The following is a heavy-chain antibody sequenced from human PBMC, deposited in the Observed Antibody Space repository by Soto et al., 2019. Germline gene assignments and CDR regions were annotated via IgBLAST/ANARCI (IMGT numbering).Heavy chain of an antibody. V-gene: IGHV4-31*03. CDR3: GRVNGDYDSSGYPSFDY. J-gene: IGHJ4*02. CDR2: IYYIGST. D-gene: IGHD3-22*01. Sequence: PSETLSLPCPVSGGSISSGCYYWSWIRQHPWKGLEWIGYIYYIGSTYYNPSLKSRVTISVDTSKNQFSLKLSSVTAADTAVYYCGRVNGDYDSSGYPSFDYWGKRNLVTVSS. CDR1: GGSISSGCYY.